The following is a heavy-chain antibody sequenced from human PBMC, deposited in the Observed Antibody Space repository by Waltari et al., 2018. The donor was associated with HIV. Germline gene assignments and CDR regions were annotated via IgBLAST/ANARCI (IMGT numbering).Heavy chain of an antibody. J-gene: IGHJ4*02. Sequence: EVQLVESGGGLIQPGGSLRLSCAASGFTVSSNYMSWVRQAPGKGLEWVSVIYSGGSTYYADSVKGRFTISRDNSKNTLYLQMNSLRAEDTAVYYCAREDYGGNSYFDYWGQGTLVTVSS. D-gene: IGHD4-17*01. CDR3: AREDYGGNSYFDY. V-gene: IGHV3-53*01. CDR1: GFTVSSNY. CDR2: IYSGGST.